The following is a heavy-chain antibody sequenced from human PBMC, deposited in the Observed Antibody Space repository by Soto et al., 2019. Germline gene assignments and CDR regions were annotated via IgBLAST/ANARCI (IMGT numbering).Heavy chain of an antibody. V-gene: IGHV3-30*03. CDR3: ARWVGGSMFDNSGKYDS. CDR2: IAYDGSKT. Sequence: QVQLVESGGGVVQPGRSLRLTCAASGFTFSSSGMHWVRQAPGKGLEWVALIAYDGSKTYYGDSVRGRFTISRDNSENTLFLQMNSLRAEDTAVYYCARWVGGSMFDNSGKYDSWGQGTLVTDSS. CDR1: GFTFSSSG. J-gene: IGHJ5*01. D-gene: IGHD3-22*01.